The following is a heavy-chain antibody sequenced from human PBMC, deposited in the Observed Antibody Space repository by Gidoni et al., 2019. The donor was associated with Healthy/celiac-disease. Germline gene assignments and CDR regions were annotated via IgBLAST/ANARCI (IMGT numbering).Heavy chain of an antibody. CDR1: GGSISTSSYS. V-gene: IGHV4-39*01. CDR2: IYYSGST. Sequence: QLQLQESGPGLVKPSETLSLTCTVSGGSISTSSYSWGWIRQPPGKGLEWIGSIYYSGSTYYNPSLKSRVTISVDTSKNQFSLKLSSVTAADTAVYYCARQRSIAAQYINWFDPWGQGTLVTVSS. J-gene: IGHJ5*02. D-gene: IGHD6-6*01. CDR3: ARQRSIAAQYINWFDP.